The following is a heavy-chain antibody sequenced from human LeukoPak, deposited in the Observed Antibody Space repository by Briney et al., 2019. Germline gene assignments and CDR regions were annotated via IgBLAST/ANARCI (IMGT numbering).Heavy chain of an antibody. CDR2: VNHSGST. CDR3: ARGSSSGWYNIDY. V-gene: IGHV4-34*01. CDR1: GGPFSGYY. J-gene: IGHJ4*02. D-gene: IGHD6-19*01. Sequence: SETLSLTCAVYGGPFSGYYWSWIRQPPGKGLEWIGEVNHSGSTNYNPSLKSRVTISVDTSKNQFSLKVNSVTAADTAVYYCARGSSSGWYNIDYWGQGTLVTVSS.